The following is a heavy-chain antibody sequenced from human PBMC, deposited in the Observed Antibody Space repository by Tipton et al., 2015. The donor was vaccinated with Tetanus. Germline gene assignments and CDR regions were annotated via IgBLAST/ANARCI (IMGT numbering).Heavy chain of an antibody. J-gene: IGHJ6*02. D-gene: IGHD4-17*01. V-gene: IGHV1-8*02. CDR3: ARSNYYGDFTMIYYYSYGMDV. CDR2: MNPNSGNT. CDR1: GGTFSSYA. Sequence: QSGPEVKKPGSSVKVSCKASGGTFSSYAISWVRQATGQGLEWMGWMNPNSGNTGYAQKFQGRVTMTRNTSISTAYMELSSLRSEDTAVYYCARSNYYGDFTMIYYYSYGMDVWVQGTTVTVSS.